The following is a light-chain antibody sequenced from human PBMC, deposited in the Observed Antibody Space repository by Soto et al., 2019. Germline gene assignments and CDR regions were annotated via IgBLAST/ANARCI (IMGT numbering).Light chain of an antibody. V-gene: IGKV3-20*01. Sequence: EIVLTQSPGTLSLSPGERATLSCRASQSVSNYLAWHQQKPGQAPRLLISGASSRATGIPDRFSGSGSGTDFTLTISRLEPEDFAVYYCQQYGSYRTFGQGTKVEIK. CDR1: QSVSNY. J-gene: IGKJ1*01. CDR3: QQYGSYRT. CDR2: GAS.